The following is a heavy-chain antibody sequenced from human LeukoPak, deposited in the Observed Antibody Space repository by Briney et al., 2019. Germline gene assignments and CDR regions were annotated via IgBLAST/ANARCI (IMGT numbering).Heavy chain of an antibody. V-gene: IGHV3-33*01. D-gene: IGHD4-11*01. CDR1: GFTFTRFG. CDR2: IWYDGTNK. CDR3: ARDWKTTSFDY. Sequence: GGSLRLSCEASGFTFTRFGMHWVRQAPGKGLEWVAIIWYDGTNKYYADSVKGRFTISSDNSKNTVYLQMNSLRAEDTAVYYCARDWKTTSFDYWGQGTLVTVSS. J-gene: IGHJ4*02.